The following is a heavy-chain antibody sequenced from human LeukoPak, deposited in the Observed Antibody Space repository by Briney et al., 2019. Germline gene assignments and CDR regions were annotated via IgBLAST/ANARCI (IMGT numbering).Heavy chain of an antibody. D-gene: IGHD7-27*01. J-gene: IGHJ5*02. Sequence: SETLSLTCAVYGGSFSGYYWSWIRQPPGKGLEWIGEINHSGSTNYNPSLKSRVTISVDTSKNQFSLKLSSVTAADTAVYYCARAPGEWFDPWGQGTLVTVSS. V-gene: IGHV4-34*01. CDR3: ARAPGEWFDP. CDR1: GGSFSGYY. CDR2: INHSGST.